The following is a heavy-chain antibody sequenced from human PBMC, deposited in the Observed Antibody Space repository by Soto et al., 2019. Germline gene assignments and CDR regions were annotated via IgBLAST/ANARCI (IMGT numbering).Heavy chain of an antibody. J-gene: IGHJ4*02. V-gene: IGHV5-51*01. CDR2: IYPSDSDT. D-gene: IGHD3-3*01. CDR1: GYNVAGYW. CDR3: ARGGVSTRTFDY. Sequence: GESLKISCKGSGYNVAGYWIAWVRQMPGKGLELMGIIYPSDSDTRYRPSFQGQVTISADKSISSAYLQWSSLRASDTAMYYCARGGVSTRTFDYWGQGTPVTVS.